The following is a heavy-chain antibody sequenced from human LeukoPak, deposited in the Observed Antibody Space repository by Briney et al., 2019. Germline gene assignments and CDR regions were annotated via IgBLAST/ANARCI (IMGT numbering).Heavy chain of an antibody. Sequence: ASVKVSCKASGYTFTGYYMHWVRQAPGQGLEWMGWINPNSGGTNYAQKFQGRVTMTRDTSISTAYMELSRLRSDDTAVYYCARPPPYGDLFFDYWGQGTLVTVSS. CDR2: INPNSGGT. V-gene: IGHV1-2*02. CDR3: ARPPPYGDLFFDY. D-gene: IGHD4-17*01. CDR1: GYTFTGYY. J-gene: IGHJ4*02.